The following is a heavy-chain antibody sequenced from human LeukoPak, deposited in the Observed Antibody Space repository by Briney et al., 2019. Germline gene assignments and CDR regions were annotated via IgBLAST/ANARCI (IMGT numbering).Heavy chain of an antibody. CDR2: ISYSGHGT. D-gene: IGHD6-6*01. J-gene: IGHJ4*02. CDR1: GFTFSTLA. CDR3: AKDFGLETPRPAY. Sequence: PGGSLRLSCAASGFTFSTLAMSWVRQAPGKGLEWVSTISYSGHGTYYADSVKGRFTISRDNSKNTLFLQMNSLKAEDTAIYFCAKDFGLETPRPAYWGQGTLVSVSS. V-gene: IGHV3-23*01.